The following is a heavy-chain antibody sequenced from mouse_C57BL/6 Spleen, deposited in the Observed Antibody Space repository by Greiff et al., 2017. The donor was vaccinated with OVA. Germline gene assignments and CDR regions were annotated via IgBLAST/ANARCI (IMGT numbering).Heavy chain of an antibody. D-gene: IGHD4-1*01. Sequence: EVKLQESGPGLVKPSQSLSLTCSVTGYSITSGYYWNWIRQFPGNKLEWMGYISYDGSNNYNPSLKNRISITRDTSKNQFFLKLNSVTTEDTATYYCARGELSYYFDYWGQGTTLTVSS. V-gene: IGHV3-6*01. CDR3: ARGELSYYFDY. CDR2: ISYDGSN. J-gene: IGHJ2*01. CDR1: GYSITSGYY.